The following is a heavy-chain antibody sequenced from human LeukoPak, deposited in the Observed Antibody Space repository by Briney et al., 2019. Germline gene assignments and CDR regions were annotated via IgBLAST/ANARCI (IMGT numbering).Heavy chain of an antibody. CDR1: GNSISSGDYY. CDR3: ARASYSYDINGWVPFDY. Sequence: PSQTLSLTCTVSGNSISSGDYYWSWIRQPAGKGLEWIGRIYTSGSTNYNPSLKSRVTISGDTSKNQFSLRLSFVTAADTAVYYCARASYSYDINGWVPFDYWGQGTLVTVSS. CDR2: IYTSGST. D-gene: IGHD3-22*01. J-gene: IGHJ4*02. V-gene: IGHV4-61*02.